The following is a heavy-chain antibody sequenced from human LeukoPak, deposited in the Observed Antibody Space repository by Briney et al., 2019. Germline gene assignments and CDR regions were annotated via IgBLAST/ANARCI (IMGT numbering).Heavy chain of an antibody. Sequence: SETLSLTCTVSGGSISSYYWSWIRQPAGKGLEWIGRIYTSGSTNYSPSLKSRVTMSVDTSKNQFSLKLSSVTAADTAVYYCARGTYYYDSSGYYYFDYWGQGTLVTVSS. V-gene: IGHV4-4*07. D-gene: IGHD3-22*01. CDR2: IYTSGST. J-gene: IGHJ4*02. CDR3: ARGTYYYDSSGYYYFDY. CDR1: GGSISSYY.